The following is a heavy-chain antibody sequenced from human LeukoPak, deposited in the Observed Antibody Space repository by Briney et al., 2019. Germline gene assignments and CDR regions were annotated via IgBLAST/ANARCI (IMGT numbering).Heavy chain of an antibody. CDR3: AREADSGYYRTVDY. Sequence: GGSLTLSCTASGFTLSRFAMHWVRQAPGKGLEWLGHMSDDGSEKHYVDSVRGRFTISRGPSKNTLYLEMTSLRTEDTAVYYCAREADSGYYRTVDYWGQGTMVTVS. J-gene: IGHJ4*02. CDR1: GFTLSRFA. CDR2: MSDDGSEK. V-gene: IGHV3-30-3*01. D-gene: IGHD2-15*01.